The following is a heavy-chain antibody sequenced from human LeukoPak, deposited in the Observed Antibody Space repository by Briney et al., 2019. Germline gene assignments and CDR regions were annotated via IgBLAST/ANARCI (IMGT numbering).Heavy chain of an antibody. CDR3: ARATMVQGVITPPFDY. J-gene: IGHJ4*02. D-gene: IGHD3-10*01. CDR1: GYTFTSYG. CDR2: ISAYNGNT. Sequence: GASVKVSCKASGYTFTSYGISWVRQAPGQGLEWMGWISAYNGNTNYAQKLQGRVTMTTDTSTGTAYMELRSLRSDDTAVYYCARATMVQGVITPPFDYWGQGTLVTVSS. V-gene: IGHV1-18*01.